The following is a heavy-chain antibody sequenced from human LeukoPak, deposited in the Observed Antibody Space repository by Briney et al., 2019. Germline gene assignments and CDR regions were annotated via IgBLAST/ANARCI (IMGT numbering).Heavy chain of an antibody. CDR1: GFTFSACE. CDR2: ISRSGSTR. V-gene: IGHV3-48*03. D-gene: IGHD6-19*01. J-gene: IGHJ4*02. Sequence: PGGSLRLSCAISGFTFSACELTWVRQAPGKGLEWVSYISRSGSTRYYADSVKGRFTISRDNAKNSLYLQMNSLRAEDTAVYYCAKDPVGGNGWYLFDFWGQGTLVTVSS. CDR3: AKDPVGGNGWYLFDF.